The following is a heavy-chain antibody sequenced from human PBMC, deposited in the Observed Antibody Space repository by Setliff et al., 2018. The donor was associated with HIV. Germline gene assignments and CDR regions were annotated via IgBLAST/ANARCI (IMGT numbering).Heavy chain of an antibody. J-gene: IGHJ4*02. Sequence: PTLVNPTQTLTLTCTFSGFSLSTSGLSVGWIRQPPGKALEWLARIDWDDDKHYSTSLKTRLAISHDTSKNQVALTMTNVDPVDTATYFCARAGPSSGYQYWGQGTLVTVSS. CDR1: GFSLSTSGLS. CDR3: ARAGPSSGYQY. V-gene: IGHV2-70*11. CDR2: IDWDDDK. D-gene: IGHD6-19*01.